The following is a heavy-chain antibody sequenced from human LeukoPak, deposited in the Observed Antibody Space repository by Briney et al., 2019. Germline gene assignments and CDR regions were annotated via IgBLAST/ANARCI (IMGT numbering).Heavy chain of an antibody. D-gene: IGHD2-8*01. J-gene: IGHJ4*02. CDR1: GYTFTNYG. Sequence: ASVKVSXKASGYTFTNYGISWVRQAPGQGLEWLAWISPYNGNTYSAQTFQGRVTVTADTSTSTAFMELRSLKSDDTAVYYCTRPVLDCWKGVCYNYWGQGTLVTVSS. CDR3: TRPVLDCWKGVCYNY. V-gene: IGHV1-18*01. CDR2: ISPYNGNT.